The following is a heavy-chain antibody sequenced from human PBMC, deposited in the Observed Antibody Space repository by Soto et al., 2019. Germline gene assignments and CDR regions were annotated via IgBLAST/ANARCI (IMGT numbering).Heavy chain of an antibody. D-gene: IGHD1-26*01. V-gene: IGHV3-74*01. CDR2: INSDGSTT. J-gene: IGHJ4*02. CDR3: ARDRSYSTDY. Sequence: GGSLRLSCAASGFTFSNSCMHWVRQAPGKGLVWVSYINSDGSTTTYADSVKGRFTISRDNDKNTVYLKINKLRSEYTAVYYCARDRSYSTDYWGQGTLVTVSS. CDR1: GFTFSNSC.